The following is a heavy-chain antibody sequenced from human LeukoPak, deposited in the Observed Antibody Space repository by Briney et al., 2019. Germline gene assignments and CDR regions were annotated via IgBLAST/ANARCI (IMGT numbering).Heavy chain of an antibody. V-gene: IGHV3-30*18. J-gene: IGHJ5*02. CDR3: AKDLGSGYSGYGHKVFDP. D-gene: IGHD5-12*01. Sequence: GGSLRLSCAASGFTFSSYGMHWVRQAPGKGLEWVAVISYDGSNKYYADSVKGRFTISRDNSKNTLYLQMNSLRAEDTAVYYCAKDLGSGYSGYGHKVFDPXXXXXXVTVSS. CDR1: GFTFSSYG. CDR2: ISYDGSNK.